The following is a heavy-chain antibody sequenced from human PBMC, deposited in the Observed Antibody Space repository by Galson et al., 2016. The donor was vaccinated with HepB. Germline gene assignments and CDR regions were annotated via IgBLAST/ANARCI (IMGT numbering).Heavy chain of an antibody. V-gene: IGHV3-15*01. D-gene: IGHD6-13*01. CDR2: IKSKTDGGTT. Sequence: SLRLSCAASGFTFSNAWMSWVRQAPGKGLEWVGRIKSKTDGGTTDDAAPVKGRFTISRDDSKNMLYLQMNSLKTEDTAVYYCTTVDRIAATGRRAFEIWGQGTMVTVSA. J-gene: IGHJ3*02. CDR1: GFTFSNAW. CDR3: TTVDRIAATGRRAFEI.